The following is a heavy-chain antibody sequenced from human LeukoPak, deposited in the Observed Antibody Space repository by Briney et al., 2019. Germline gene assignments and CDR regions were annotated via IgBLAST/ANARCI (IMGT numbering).Heavy chain of an antibody. V-gene: IGHV3-21*01. D-gene: IGHD2-2*01. CDR2: ISSSSSYI. CDR3: ARDRCSSTSCYLNWFDP. CDR1: GFTFSSYS. Sequence: GGSLRLSCAASGFTFSSYSMNWVRQAPGKGLEWVSSISSSSSYIYYADSVKGRFTISRDNAKNSLYLQMNSLRAEDTAVYYCARDRCSSTSCYLNWFDPWGQGTLVTVSS. J-gene: IGHJ5*02.